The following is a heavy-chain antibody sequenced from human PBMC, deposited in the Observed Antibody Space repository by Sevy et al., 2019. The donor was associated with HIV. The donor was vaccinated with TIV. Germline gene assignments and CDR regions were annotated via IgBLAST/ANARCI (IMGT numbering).Heavy chain of an antibody. J-gene: IGHJ4*02. CDR2: IIPIFGTA. Sequence: ASVKVSCKASGGTFNTYAISWVRQAPGQGLEWMGGIIPIFGTANYAENFQGRVAITADESTTTVLLELSSLRSEDTAVYYCAGGGGLGNCGGGSCYSGNYWGQGTLVTVSS. CDR3: AGGGGLGNCGGGSCYSGNY. V-gene: IGHV1-69*13. CDR1: GGTFNTYA. D-gene: IGHD2-15*01.